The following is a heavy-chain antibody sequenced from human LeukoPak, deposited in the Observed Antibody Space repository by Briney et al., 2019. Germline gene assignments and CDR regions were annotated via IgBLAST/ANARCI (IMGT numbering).Heavy chain of an antibody. CDR1: GGSISSSNW. CDR3: ARDRRAAHHYYYYYYMDV. Sequence: SETLSLTCAVSGGSISSSNWWSWVRQPPGKGLEWIGEIYHSGSTNYNPSLKSRVTISVDKSKNQFSLKLSSVTAADTAVYYCARDRRAAHHYYYYYYMDVWGKGTTVTVSS. V-gene: IGHV4-4*02. J-gene: IGHJ6*03. CDR2: IYHSGST. D-gene: IGHD6-13*01.